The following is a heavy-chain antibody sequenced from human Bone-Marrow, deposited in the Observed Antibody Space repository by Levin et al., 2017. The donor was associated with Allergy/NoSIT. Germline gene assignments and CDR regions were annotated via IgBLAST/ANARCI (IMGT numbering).Heavy chain of an antibody. J-gene: IGHJ4*02. CDR3: ARNVAWSFEF. D-gene: IGHD2-21*01. CDR2: INRDGGDG. Sequence: GGSLRLSCASSGFTFSGYWMAWVRQAPGNGLEWVANINRDGGDGYYVDSVKGRFTISRDNARNSLDLQMNSLRVEDTAVYYCARNVAWSFEFWGQGTLVTVSS. V-gene: IGHV3-7*01. CDR1: GFTFSGYW.